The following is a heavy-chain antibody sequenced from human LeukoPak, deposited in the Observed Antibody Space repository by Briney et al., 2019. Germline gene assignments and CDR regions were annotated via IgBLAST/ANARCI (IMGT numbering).Heavy chain of an antibody. J-gene: IGHJ4*02. CDR1: GFTFSSYG. CDR2: IWYDGSNK. Sequence: GGSLRLSCAASGFTFSSYGMHWVRQAPGKGLEWVAVIWYDGSNKYYADSVKGRFTISRDNSKNTLYLQMNSLRAEDTAVYYCARTSYYYDSSGHSDYWGQGTLVTVSS. CDR3: ARTSYYYDSSGHSDY. V-gene: IGHV3-33*01. D-gene: IGHD3-22*01.